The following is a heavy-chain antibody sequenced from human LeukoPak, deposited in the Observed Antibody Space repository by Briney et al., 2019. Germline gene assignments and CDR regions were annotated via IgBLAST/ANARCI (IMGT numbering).Heavy chain of an antibody. Sequence: PSETLPLTCAVSGGSISSHYWSWVRQPPGQGLEWIGYIYYSGNTNYNPPLKRRVTISVNTSTNQFSLKLSSVTAADTAVYYWGRGGEQWLVYGFDYWGQGTLVTVSS. CDR1: GGSISSHY. CDR3: GRGGEQWLVYGFDY. J-gene: IGHJ4*02. V-gene: IGHV4-59*11. D-gene: IGHD6-19*01. CDR2: IYYSGNT.